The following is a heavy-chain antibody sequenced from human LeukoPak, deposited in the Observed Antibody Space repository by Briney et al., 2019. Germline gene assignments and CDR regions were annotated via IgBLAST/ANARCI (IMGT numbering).Heavy chain of an antibody. CDR3: AKSPYSSSWYAPDFDY. J-gene: IGHJ4*02. V-gene: IGHV3-30*18. CDR2: ISYDGSNK. Sequence: PGGSLRLSCAASGFTFSSYGMHWDRQAPGKGLEWVAVISYDGSNKYYADSVKGRFTISRDNSKNTLYLQMNSLRAEDTAVYYCAKSPYSSSWYAPDFDYWGQGTLVTVSS. D-gene: IGHD6-13*01. CDR1: GFTFSSYG.